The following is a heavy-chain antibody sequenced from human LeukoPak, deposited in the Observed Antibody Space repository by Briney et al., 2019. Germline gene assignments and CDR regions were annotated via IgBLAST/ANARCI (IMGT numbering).Heavy chain of an antibody. CDR2: ISSSSSYI. J-gene: IGHJ4*02. CDR1: GFTFSSYS. Sequence: GGSLRLSCAASGFTFSSYSMNWVRQAPGKGLEWVSFISSSSSYIYYADSVKGRFTISRDNTKNSLYLQMSSLKTEDTALYYCAKDIGIALRGATFENWGQGTLVTVSS. D-gene: IGHD3-10*01. CDR3: AKDIGIALRGATFEN. V-gene: IGHV3-21*04.